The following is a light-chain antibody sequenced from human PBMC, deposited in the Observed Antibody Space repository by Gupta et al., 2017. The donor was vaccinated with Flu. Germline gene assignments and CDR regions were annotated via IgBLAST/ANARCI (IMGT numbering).Light chain of an antibody. CDR3: QAWDSGTCG. V-gene: IGLV3-1*01. CDR2: EDT. CDR1: KLGDKY. J-gene: IGLJ2*01. Sequence: SYDLPQPPSVSVSPGQTASITCSGDKLGDKYVSWYRQKPGQSPVKVIYEDTKRPSGIPERFSGSNSGNTATLTISGTQAMDEADYYCQAWDSGTCGFGGGTKLTVL.